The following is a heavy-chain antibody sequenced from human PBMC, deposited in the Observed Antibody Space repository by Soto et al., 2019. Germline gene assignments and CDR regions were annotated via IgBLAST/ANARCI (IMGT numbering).Heavy chain of an antibody. CDR3: ARGGSDYEGCGYDQGHV. D-gene: IGHD5-12*01. J-gene: IGHJ6*02. CDR2: IVPIFVA. Sequence: QVQLVQSGAEVKKPGSSVKVSCKSSGGTFSNYGFSWVRQAPGQGLECMGVIVPIFVAEHPQKFQGRVTITADESTNTVFMELRGLRSEDTAVYYCARGGSDYEGCGYDQGHVWGQGTTVTVSS. V-gene: IGHV1-69*12. CDR1: GGTFSNYG.